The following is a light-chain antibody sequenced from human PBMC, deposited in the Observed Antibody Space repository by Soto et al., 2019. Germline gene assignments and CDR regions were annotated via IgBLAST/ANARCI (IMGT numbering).Light chain of an antibody. V-gene: IGLV2-14*01. J-gene: IGLJ3*02. CDR1: SSDIGAYNY. CDR2: EVS. CDR3: SSFAITSTLL. Sequence: QSALTQPASVSGSPGQSIAISCTGTSSDIGAYNYVSWYQQHPGKAPELMIYEVSNRPSGVSDRFSGSKSGNTASLTISGLQAEDEADYYCSSFAITSTLLFGGGTKLTVL.